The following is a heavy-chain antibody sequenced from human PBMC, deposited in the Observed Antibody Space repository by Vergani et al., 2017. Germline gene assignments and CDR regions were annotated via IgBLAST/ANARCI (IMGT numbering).Heavy chain of an antibody. CDR3: AWWYYDILTGYYRPPDAFDI. Sequence: EVQLVQSGAEVKKPGESLKISCKGSGYSFTSYWIGWVRQMPGKGLEWMGIIYPGDSDTRYSPSFQGQVTISADKSISTAYLQWSSLKASDTAMYYCAWWYYDILTGYYRPPDAFDIWGQGTMVTVSS. CDR2: IYPGDSDT. V-gene: IGHV5-51*01. J-gene: IGHJ3*02. D-gene: IGHD3-9*01. CDR1: GYSFTSYW.